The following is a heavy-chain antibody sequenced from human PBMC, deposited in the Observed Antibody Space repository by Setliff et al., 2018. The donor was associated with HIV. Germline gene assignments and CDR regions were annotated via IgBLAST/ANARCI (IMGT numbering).Heavy chain of an antibody. CDR1: GGTFSSYA. D-gene: IGHD3-22*01. CDR2: IIPIFGTA. CDR3: ARADYDSSGYDAFDI. Sequence: ASVKVSCKASGGTFSSYAISWVRQAPGQGLEWMGGIIPIFGTANYAQKFQGRVTITADESTSTAYMELSSLRSEDTAVYYCARADYDSSGYDAFDIWGQGTMVTVSS. J-gene: IGHJ3*02. V-gene: IGHV1-69*13.